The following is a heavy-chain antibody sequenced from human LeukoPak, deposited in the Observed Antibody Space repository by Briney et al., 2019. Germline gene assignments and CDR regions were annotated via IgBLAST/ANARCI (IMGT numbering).Heavy chain of an antibody. Sequence: GGSLRLSCAASGFAFSSYAMSWVRQAPGKGLEWVSNVGGSGDSTYYADSVKGRFTISRDNSKNTLYLQMNSLRAEDTALYYCAKGARGSGWYTEYLQHWGQGTLVTVSS. V-gene: IGHV3-23*01. D-gene: IGHD6-19*01. CDR1: GFAFSSYA. CDR3: AKGARGSGWYTEYLQH. CDR2: VGGSGDST. J-gene: IGHJ1*01.